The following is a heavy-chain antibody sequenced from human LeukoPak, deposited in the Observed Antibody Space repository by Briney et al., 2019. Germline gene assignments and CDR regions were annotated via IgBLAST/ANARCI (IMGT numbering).Heavy chain of an antibody. D-gene: IGHD3-22*01. J-gene: IGHJ4*02. CDR1: GGCISSSSYY. CDR2: IYYSGST. Sequence: SETLSLTCTVSGGCISSSSYYWGWIRQPPGKGLEWIGSIYYSGSTYYNPSLKSRVTISVDTSKNQFSLKLSSVTAADTAVYYCARPNYYDSSGYNYWGQGTLVTVSS. V-gene: IGHV4-39*01. CDR3: ARPNYYDSSGYNY.